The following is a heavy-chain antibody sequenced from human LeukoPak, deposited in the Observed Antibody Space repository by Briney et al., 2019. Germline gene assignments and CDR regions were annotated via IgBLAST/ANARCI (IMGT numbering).Heavy chain of an antibody. CDR3: TTIRGFCSGRSCLGY. CDR2: IKSKTDGGTT. J-gene: IGHJ4*02. V-gene: IGHV3-15*01. CDR1: GFTFSNAW. Sequence: GGSLRLSCAASGFTFSNAWMSWVRQAPGKGLEWVGRIKSKTDGGTTDYAAPVKGRFTISRDDSKNTLYLQMNSLKSEDTAVYYCTTIRGFCSGRSCLGYWGQGTLVTVSS. D-gene: IGHD2-15*01.